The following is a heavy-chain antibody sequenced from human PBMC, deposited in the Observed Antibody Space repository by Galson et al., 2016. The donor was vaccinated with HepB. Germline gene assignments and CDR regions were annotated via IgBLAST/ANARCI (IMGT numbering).Heavy chain of an antibody. CDR1: GDSVSSNSAG. CDR3: ARSYLLGRGFGW. J-gene: IGHJ1*01. D-gene: IGHD7-27*01. CDR2: TFYRSNWQN. V-gene: IGHV6-1*01. Sequence: CAISGDSVSSNSAGWNWIRQSPSGGLEWLGRTFYRSNWQNHYAESVKGRITINPDTSKNQFSLQLSSVTPEDTAVYYCARSYLLGRGFGWWGQGTLVTVSS.